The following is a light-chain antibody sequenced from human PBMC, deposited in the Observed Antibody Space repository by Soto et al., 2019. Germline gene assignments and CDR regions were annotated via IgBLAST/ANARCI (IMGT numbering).Light chain of an antibody. Sequence: DIQMTQSPSTLSASVGDRVTITCRASQSIGNWLAWYQQKLGKAPNLLIYKASNLDTGVPSRFSGSGSGTEFTLTISCLQPDEFAIYYCQQYEDYPRTFGQGTKVEIK. V-gene: IGKV1-5*03. CDR2: KAS. CDR3: QQYEDYPRT. CDR1: QSIGNW. J-gene: IGKJ1*01.